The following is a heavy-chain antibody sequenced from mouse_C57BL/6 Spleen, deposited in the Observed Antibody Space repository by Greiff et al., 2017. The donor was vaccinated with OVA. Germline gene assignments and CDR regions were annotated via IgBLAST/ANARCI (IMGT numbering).Heavy chain of an antibody. V-gene: IGHV1-39*01. J-gene: IGHJ2*01. CDR2: INPNYGTT. CDR3: AREGYGSSYDYFDY. D-gene: IGHD1-1*01. CDR1: GYSFTDYN. Sequence: VHVKQSGPELVKPGASVKISCKASGYSFTDYNMNWVKQSNGKSLEWIGVINPNYGTTSYNQKFKGKATLTVDQSSSTAYMQLNSLTSEDSAVYYCAREGYGSSYDYFDYWGQGTTLTVSS.